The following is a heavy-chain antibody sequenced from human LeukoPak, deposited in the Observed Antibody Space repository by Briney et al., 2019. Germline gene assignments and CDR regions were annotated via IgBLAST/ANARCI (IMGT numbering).Heavy chain of an antibody. CDR2: IRYDGSNK. V-gene: IGHV3-33*01. CDR3: ARGGFGDFWSGYYTADY. CDR1: GFTFSSYG. Sequence: GGSLRLSCAASGFTFSSYGMHWVRQAPGKGLEWVAVIRYDGSNKYYADSVKGRFTISRDNSKNTLYLQMNSLRAEDTAVYYCARGGFGDFWSGYYTADYWGQGTLVTVSS. J-gene: IGHJ4*02. D-gene: IGHD3-3*01.